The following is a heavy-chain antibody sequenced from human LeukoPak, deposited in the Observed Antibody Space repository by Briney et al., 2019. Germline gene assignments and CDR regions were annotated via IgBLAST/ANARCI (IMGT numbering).Heavy chain of an antibody. Sequence: GGSLRLSCVDSGFTFSRHSMNWVRQAPGKGLEWVSYINGGGSPIYYADSVRGRFTISRDNSKNILYLQMNSLRVEDTALYYCARVGYTDTWYSSPPFDYWGQGTLVTVSS. CDR3: ARVGYTDTWYSSPPFDY. V-gene: IGHV3-48*01. CDR2: INGGGSPI. D-gene: IGHD2-15*01. J-gene: IGHJ4*02. CDR1: GFTFSRHS.